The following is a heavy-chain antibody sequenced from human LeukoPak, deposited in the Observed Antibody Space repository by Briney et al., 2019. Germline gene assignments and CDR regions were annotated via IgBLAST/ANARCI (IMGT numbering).Heavy chain of an antibody. Sequence: ASVKVSCKASGYTFTGYYIHWVRQAPGQGLEWMGWINPNSGGANYAQKFQGRVTTTRDTSISTAYMELSRLRSDDTAVYYCARDPGDWAYYFDYWGQGTLVTVSS. CDR3: ARDPGDWAYYFDY. D-gene: IGHD3/OR15-3a*01. J-gene: IGHJ4*02. CDR1: GYTFTGYY. V-gene: IGHV1-2*02. CDR2: INPNSGGA.